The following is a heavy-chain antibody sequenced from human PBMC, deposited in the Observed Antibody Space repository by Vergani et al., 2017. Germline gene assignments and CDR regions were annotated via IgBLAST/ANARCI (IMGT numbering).Heavy chain of an antibody. J-gene: IGHJ4*02. V-gene: IGHV3-21*01. CDR3: AKGGLTEFDY. D-gene: IGHD3-9*01. CDR1: GFTFSSYS. Sequence: EVQLVESGGGLVKPGGSLRLSCAASGFTFSSYSMNWVRQAPGKGLEWVSSISSSSSYIYYADSVKGRFTISRDNAKNSLYLQMNSLRAEDTAVYYCAKGGLTEFDYWGQGTLVTVSS. CDR2: ISSSSSYI.